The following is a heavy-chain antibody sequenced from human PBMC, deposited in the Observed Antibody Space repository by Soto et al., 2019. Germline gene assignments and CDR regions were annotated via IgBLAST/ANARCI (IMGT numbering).Heavy chain of an antibody. V-gene: IGHV4-59*02. Sequence: PSETLSLTCTVSCGSVSSYSWTWVRQPPGKGLEWIGYVYYSGSTHYNPSLKSRVTISLDTSKNQFSLKLTSVTAADTAMYFCASSPPAMVAPNIWGQGTLVTVSS. CDR2: VYYSGST. D-gene: IGHD5-18*01. CDR3: ASSPPAMVAPNI. CDR1: CGSVSSYS. J-gene: IGHJ4*02.